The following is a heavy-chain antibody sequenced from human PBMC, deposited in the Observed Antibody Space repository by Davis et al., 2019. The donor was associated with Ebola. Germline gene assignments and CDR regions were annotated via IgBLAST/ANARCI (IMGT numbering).Heavy chain of an antibody. Sequence: AASVKVSCKASGGTFSSYAISWVRQAPGQGLEWMGGIIPIFGTANYAQKFQGRVTITADKSTSTAYMELSSLRSEDTAVYYCARGIAAAGTLLGWFDPWGQGTLVTASS. V-gene: IGHV1-69*06. CDR3: ARGIAAAGTLLGWFDP. J-gene: IGHJ5*02. D-gene: IGHD6-13*01. CDR2: IIPIFGTA. CDR1: GGTFSSYA.